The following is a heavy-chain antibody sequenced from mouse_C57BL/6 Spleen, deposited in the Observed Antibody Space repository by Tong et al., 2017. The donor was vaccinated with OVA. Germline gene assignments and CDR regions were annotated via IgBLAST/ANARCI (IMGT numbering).Heavy chain of an antibody. CDR3: ARGGDYDVAWFAY. Sequence: VQLQESGAELVKPGASVKISCKASGYAFSSYWMNWVKQRPGKGLEWIGQIYPGDGDTNYNGKFKGKATLTADKSSSTAYMELRSLTSEDSAVYFCARGGDYDVAWFAYWGQGTLVTVSA. V-gene: IGHV1-80*01. CDR2: IYPGDGDT. D-gene: IGHD2-4*01. CDR1: GYAFSSYW. J-gene: IGHJ3*01.